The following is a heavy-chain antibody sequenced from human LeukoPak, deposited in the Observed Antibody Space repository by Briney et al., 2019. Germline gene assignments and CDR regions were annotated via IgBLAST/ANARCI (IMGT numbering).Heavy chain of an antibody. J-gene: IGHJ4*02. Sequence: GGSLRLSCVPSVFTSSVYLTSSGRQAQGKGLEWVAFIRYDGSNKYYADSVKGRFTISRDNSKNTLYLQMNSLRAEDTAVYYCAKDWVYWGQGTLVTVSS. CDR1: VFTSSVYL. CDR2: IRYDGSNK. D-gene: IGHD3-16*01. V-gene: IGHV3-30*02. CDR3: AKDWVY.